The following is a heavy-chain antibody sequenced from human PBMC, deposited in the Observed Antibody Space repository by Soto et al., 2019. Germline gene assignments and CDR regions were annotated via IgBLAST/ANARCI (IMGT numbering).Heavy chain of an antibody. CDR1: GGSVSSGSYY. CDR3: AIDRPTTT. Sequence: QVQLQESGPGLVKPSETLSLTCTISGGSVSSGSYYWSWIRQPPGKGLEWIGYIYYSGSTNYNPSLKSRVTISVDTSKNQFSLKLSSVTAADTAIYYCAIDRPTTTWGQGTLVTVSS. V-gene: IGHV4-61*01. D-gene: IGHD1-26*01. J-gene: IGHJ5*02. CDR2: IYYSGST.